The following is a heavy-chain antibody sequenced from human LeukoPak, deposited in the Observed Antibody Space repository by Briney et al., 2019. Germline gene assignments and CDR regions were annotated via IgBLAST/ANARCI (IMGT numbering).Heavy chain of an antibody. V-gene: IGHV4-4*07. CDR2: MYSSGSS. CDR1: GGSVSNSY. D-gene: IGHD1-26*01. J-gene: IGHJ6*03. Sequence: SETLSLTCTVSGGSVSNSYWTWIRQSAGKGLEWIGRMYSSGSSNYNPSHKSRTTMSVDTSKNEFSLKLTSVTAADTAVYYCARGGSYFYDYYMDVWGQGATVSVSS. CDR3: ARGGSYFYDYYMDV.